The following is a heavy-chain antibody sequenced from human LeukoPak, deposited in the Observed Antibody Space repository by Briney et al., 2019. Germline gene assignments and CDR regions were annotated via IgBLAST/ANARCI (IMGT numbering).Heavy chain of an antibody. D-gene: IGHD3-3*01. CDR1: GGSISSGDYY. J-gene: IGHJ6*02. CDR3: AREPYDFWSGRSHGVDV. Sequence: SQTLSLTCTVSGGSISSGDYYWSWIRQPPGKGLEWIGYIYYSGSTYYNPSLKSRVTISVDTSKNQFSLKLSSVTAADTAVYYCAREPYDFWSGRSHGVDVWGQGTTVTVSS. V-gene: IGHV4-30-4*01. CDR2: IYYSGST.